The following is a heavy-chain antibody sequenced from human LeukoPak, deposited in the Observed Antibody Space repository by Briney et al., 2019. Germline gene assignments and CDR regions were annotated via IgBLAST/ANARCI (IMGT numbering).Heavy chain of an antibody. V-gene: IGHV3-7*01. Sequence: GGSLRLSCAASGFTFSSYWMSWVRQAPGKGLEWVANIKQDGSEKYYVDSVKGRFTISRDNAKNSLYLQMNSLRAEDTAVYYCASHYWGLLYYFDYWGQGTLVTVSS. D-gene: IGHD3-10*01. CDR1: GFTFSSYW. CDR3: ASHYWGLLYYFDY. J-gene: IGHJ4*02. CDR2: IKQDGSEK.